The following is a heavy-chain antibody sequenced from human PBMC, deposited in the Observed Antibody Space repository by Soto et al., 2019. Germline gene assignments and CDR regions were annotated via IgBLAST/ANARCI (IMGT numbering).Heavy chain of an antibody. CDR3: ARDQAGVVAARGAFDI. V-gene: IGHV3-21*01. CDR2: ISSSSSYI. J-gene: IGHJ3*02. CDR1: GFTFSSYS. Sequence: GGSLRLSCAASGFTFSSYSMNWVRQAPGKGLEWVSSISSSSSYIYYADSVKGRFTISRDNAKNSLYLQMNSLRAEDTAVYYCARDQAGVVAARGAFDIWGQGTMVTVSS. D-gene: IGHD2-15*01.